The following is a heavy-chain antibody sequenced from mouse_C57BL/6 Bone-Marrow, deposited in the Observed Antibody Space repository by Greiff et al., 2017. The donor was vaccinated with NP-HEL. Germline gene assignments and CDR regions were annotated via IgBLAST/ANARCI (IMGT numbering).Heavy chain of an antibody. V-gene: IGHV1-64*01. CDR1: GYTFTSYW. J-gene: IGHJ1*03. D-gene: IGHD1-1*01. CDR2: IHPNSGST. Sequence: VQLKQPGAELVKPGASVKLSCKASGYTFTSYWMHWVKQRPGQGLEWIGMIHPNSGSTNYNEKFKSKATLTVDKSSSTAYMQLSSLTSEDSAVYYCARSYGSRRRYFDVWGTGTTVTVSS. CDR3: ARSYGSRRRYFDV.